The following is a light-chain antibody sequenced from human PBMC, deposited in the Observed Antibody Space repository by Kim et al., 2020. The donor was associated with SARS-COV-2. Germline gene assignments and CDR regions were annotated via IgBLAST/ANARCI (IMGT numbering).Light chain of an antibody. CDR1: QGVSSW. V-gene: IGKV1D-12*01. CDR2: GAS. CDR3: RQAKRFPYT. J-gene: IGKJ2*01. Sequence: SAYVGDRVTSTCRASQGVSSWLSWYQQKPGEAPKLLIYGASSLQRGVPSRFSGSGSGTDFSLTVSSLQPEDFATYYCRQAKRFPYTFGQGTKLEI.